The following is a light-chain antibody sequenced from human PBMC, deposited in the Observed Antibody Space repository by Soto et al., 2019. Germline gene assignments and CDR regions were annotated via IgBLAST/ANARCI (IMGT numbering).Light chain of an antibody. CDR3: SSYTDRSTNTWV. CDR1: SSNIGSNT. J-gene: IGLJ3*02. CDR2: SNN. Sequence: QLVLTQPPSASGTPGQRVTISCSGSSSNIGSNTVNWYQQLPGTAPKLLIYSNNQRPSGVPDRFSGSKSGTSASLAISGLQSEDEADYYCSSYTDRSTNTWVFGGGTKLTVL. V-gene: IGLV1-44*01.